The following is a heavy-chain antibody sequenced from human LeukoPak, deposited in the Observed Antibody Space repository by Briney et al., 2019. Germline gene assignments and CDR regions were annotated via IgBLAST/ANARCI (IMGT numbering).Heavy chain of an antibody. V-gene: IGHV4-61*02. D-gene: IGHD4-23*01. CDR1: GGSISSGSYY. CDR2: IYTSGST. Sequence: PSETLSLTCTVSGGSISSGSYYWSWIRQPAGKGLEWIGRIYTSGSTNYNPSLKSRVTISVDTSKNQFSLKLSSVTAADTAVYYCARSGGNLPFDYWGQGTLVTVSS. J-gene: IGHJ4*02. CDR3: ARSGGNLPFDY.